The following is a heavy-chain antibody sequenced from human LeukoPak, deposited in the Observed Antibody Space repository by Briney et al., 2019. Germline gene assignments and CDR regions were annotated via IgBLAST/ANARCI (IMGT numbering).Heavy chain of an antibody. Sequence: GGSLSLSCAASGFTSSIYTMTWVRQTQGKGLEWVSAFGTTGGSTYYADSVKGRFTISRDNSESTLYLQMSSLRAEDTAIYYCARVEGGRGGVPDLWGQGTLVTVSS. V-gene: IGHV3-23*01. J-gene: IGHJ5*02. CDR1: GFTSSIYT. CDR3: ARVEGGRGGVPDL. CDR2: FGTTGGST. D-gene: IGHD5-24*01.